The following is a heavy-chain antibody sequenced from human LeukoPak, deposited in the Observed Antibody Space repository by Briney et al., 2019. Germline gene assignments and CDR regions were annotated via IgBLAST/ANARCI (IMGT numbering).Heavy chain of an antibody. V-gene: IGHV1-69*04. J-gene: IGHJ5*02. CDR2: VIPILGIA. Sequence: GASVKVSCKASGGTFSSYTISWVRQAPGQGLEWMGRVIPILGIANYAQKFQGRVTITADKSTSTAYMELSSLRSEDTAVYYCARENLTMIVSLNWFDPWGQGTLVTVPS. CDR1: GGTFSSYT. D-gene: IGHD3-22*01. CDR3: ARENLTMIVSLNWFDP.